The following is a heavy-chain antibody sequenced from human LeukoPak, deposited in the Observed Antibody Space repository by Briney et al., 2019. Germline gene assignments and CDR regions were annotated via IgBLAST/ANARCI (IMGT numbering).Heavy chain of an antibody. V-gene: IGHV3-66*01. Sequence: PGGSLRLSCAASGFTVSSNYMSWVRQAPGKGLEWVSVIYSGGSTYYADPVKGRFTISRDNSKNTLYLQMNSLRAEDTAVYYCARDRPLGPRYSSSWYNWFDPWGQGTLVTASS. D-gene: IGHD6-13*01. J-gene: IGHJ5*02. CDR2: IYSGGST. CDR1: GFTVSSNY. CDR3: ARDRPLGPRYSSSWYNWFDP.